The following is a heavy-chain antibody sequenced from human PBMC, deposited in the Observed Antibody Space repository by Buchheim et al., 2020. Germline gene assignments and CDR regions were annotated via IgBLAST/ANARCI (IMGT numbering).Heavy chain of an antibody. CDR1: GFTFSSYA. Sequence: VQLLESGGGVVQPGRSLRLSCAASGFTFSSYAMHWVRQAPGKGLEWVAVISYDGSNKYYADSVKGRFTISRDNSKNTLYLQMNSLRAEDTAVYYCARVGGNSTDYWGQGTL. J-gene: IGHJ4*02. V-gene: IGHV3-30-3*01. CDR3: ARVGGNSTDY. CDR2: ISYDGSNK. D-gene: IGHD4-23*01.